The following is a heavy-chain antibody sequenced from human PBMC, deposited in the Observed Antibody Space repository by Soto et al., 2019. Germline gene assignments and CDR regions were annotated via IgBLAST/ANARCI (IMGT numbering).Heavy chain of an antibody. Sequence: SETLSLTCTVSGDSIISSDFYSGWVRQPPGKGLEWIGSIFYLGTSYYTPSLKSRVTMSVDTSKNQFSLRLRPVTAADTALYFCARHSLALRKNNWFDPWGQGIMVTVSS. J-gene: IGHJ5*02. CDR2: IFYLGTS. V-gene: IGHV4-39*01. D-gene: IGHD3-3*02. CDR1: GDSIISSDFY. CDR3: ARHSLALRKNNWFDP.